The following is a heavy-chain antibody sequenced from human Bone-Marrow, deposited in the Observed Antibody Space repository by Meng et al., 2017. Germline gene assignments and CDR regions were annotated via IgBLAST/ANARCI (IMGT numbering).Heavy chain of an antibody. CDR1: GGTFSSYA. CDR2: IIPIFGTA. CDR3: ARRRKDYGDYVPYYYGMDV. Sequence: VKVSCKASGGTFSSYAISWVRQAPGQGLEWMGGIIPIFGTANYAQKFQGRVTITADESTSTAYMELSSLRSEDTAVYYCARRRKDYGDYVPYYYGMDVWGQGTTVTVSS. V-gene: IGHV1-69*01. D-gene: IGHD4-17*01. J-gene: IGHJ6*02.